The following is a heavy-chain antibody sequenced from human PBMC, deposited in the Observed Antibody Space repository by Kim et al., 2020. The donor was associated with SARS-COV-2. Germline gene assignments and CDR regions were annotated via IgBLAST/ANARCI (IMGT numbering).Heavy chain of an antibody. J-gene: IGHJ6*02. Sequence: SVKVSCKASGFTFTSSAMQWVRQARGQRLEWIGWIVVGSGNTNYAQKFQERVTITRDMPTSTAYMELSSLRSEDTAVYYCAADPSHYDILTGYYGPYYYYGMDVWGQGTTVTVSS. CDR3: AADPSHYDILTGYYGPYYYYGMDV. CDR1: GFTFTSSA. V-gene: IGHV1-58*02. CDR2: IVVGSGNT. D-gene: IGHD3-9*01.